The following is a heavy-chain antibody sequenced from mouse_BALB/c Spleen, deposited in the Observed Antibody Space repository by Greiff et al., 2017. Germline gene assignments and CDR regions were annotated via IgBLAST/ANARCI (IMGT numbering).Heavy chain of an antibody. Sequence: EVQLQQSGAELVRPGALVKLSCKASGFNIKDYYMHWVKQRPEQGLEWIGWIDPENGNTIYDPKFQGKASITADTSSNTAYLQLSSLTSEDTAVYYCARSDDYDERGFAYWGQGTLVTVSA. J-gene: IGHJ3*01. V-gene: IGHV14-1*02. CDR2: IDPENGNT. CDR3: ARSDDYDERGFAY. D-gene: IGHD2-4*01. CDR1: GFNIKDYY.